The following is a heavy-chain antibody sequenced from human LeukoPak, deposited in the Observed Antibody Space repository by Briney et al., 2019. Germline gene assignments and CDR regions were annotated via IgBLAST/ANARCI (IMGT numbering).Heavy chain of an antibody. V-gene: IGHV1-69*05. D-gene: IGHD3-3*01. CDR1: GGTFSSYA. Sequence: SVKVSCKASGGTFSSYAISWVRQAPGQGLEWMGGIIPIFGTANYAQKFQGRVTMTRNTSISTAYMELSSLRSEDTAVYYCARDSYYDFWSGYYPTGYYGMDVWGQGTTVTVSS. J-gene: IGHJ6*02. CDR2: IIPIFGTA. CDR3: ARDSYYDFWSGYYPTGYYGMDV.